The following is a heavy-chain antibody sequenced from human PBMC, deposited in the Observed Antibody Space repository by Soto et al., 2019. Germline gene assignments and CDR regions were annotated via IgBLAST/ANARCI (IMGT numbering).Heavy chain of an antibody. Sequence: QVQLQQWGAGLLKPSETLSLTCAVNGESFTGYYWSWVRQPPGKGLEWIGEIKDGGSTNYSPSLRSRVTISADTSKRQLSLKVTSVTAADTAVYYCARGQEGVVATHWDQGSLVTVSS. CDR1: GESFTGYY. J-gene: IGHJ4*02. CDR3: ARGQEGVVATH. D-gene: IGHD2-15*01. CDR2: IKDGGST. V-gene: IGHV4-34*01.